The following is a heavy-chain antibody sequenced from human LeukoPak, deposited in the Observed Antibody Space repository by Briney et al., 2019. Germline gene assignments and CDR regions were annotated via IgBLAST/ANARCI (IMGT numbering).Heavy chain of an antibody. CDR1: GGSISSGGYY. J-gene: IGHJ3*02. CDR2: IYYSGST. V-gene: IGHV4-31*03. D-gene: IGHD3-22*01. Sequence: SQTLSLTCTVSGGSISSGGYYWSWIRQLPGKGLECIGFIYYSGSTFYNPSLKSRVTISIDTSKNQFSLKLSSVTAVDTAVYYCASLYYFDSSGYYYGKADIWGQGTVVTVSS. CDR3: ASLYYFDSSGYYYGKADI.